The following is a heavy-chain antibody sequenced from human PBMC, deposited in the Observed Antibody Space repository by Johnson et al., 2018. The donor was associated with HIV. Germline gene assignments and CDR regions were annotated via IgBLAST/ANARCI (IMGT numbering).Heavy chain of an antibody. CDR1: GFTFDDYG. CDR3: ARANLSPFGGVNDAFDI. D-gene: IGHD3-16*01. V-gene: IGHV3-20*04. J-gene: IGHJ3*02. Sequence: VQLVESGGGVVRPGGSLRLSCAAAGFTFDDYGMSWVRQAPGKGLEWVSGINWNGVRTAYPDSMKGRFTISRDNSKNILYLQMNSLRPEDTAVYYCARANLSPFGGVNDAFDIWGQGTTVTVSS. CDR2: INWNGVRT.